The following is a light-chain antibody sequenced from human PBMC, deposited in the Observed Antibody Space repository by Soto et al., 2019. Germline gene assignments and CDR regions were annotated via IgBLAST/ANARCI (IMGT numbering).Light chain of an antibody. CDR1: SSDIGGYNY. CDR3: SSKTSSIYVV. J-gene: IGLJ2*01. Sequence: QSALTQPASVSGSPGQSITISCTGTSSDIGGYNYVSWYQQHPGKAPKLMIFEVSSRPSGVSHRFSGSKSGNTASLTISGLQAEDEADYYCSSKTSSIYVVFGGGTKVTVL. V-gene: IGLV2-14*01. CDR2: EVS.